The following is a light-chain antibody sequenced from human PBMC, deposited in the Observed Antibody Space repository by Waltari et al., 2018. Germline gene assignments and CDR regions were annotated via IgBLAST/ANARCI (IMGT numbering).Light chain of an antibody. Sequence: QSALTQPASVSGSPGHSITISCTGTNNDIGSYNLVSWYQQHPGKAPKVIIFEVNKRPSGVSNRFSGSKSGNTASLTVSGLHPEDEADYYCCSYAGTPRVVFGGGTKLTVL. J-gene: IGLJ2*01. CDR1: NNDIGSYNL. V-gene: IGLV2-23*02. CDR2: EVN. CDR3: CSYAGTPRVV.